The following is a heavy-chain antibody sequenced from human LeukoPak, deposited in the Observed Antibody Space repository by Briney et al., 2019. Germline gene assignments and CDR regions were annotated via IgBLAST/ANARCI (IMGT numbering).Heavy chain of an antibody. CDR2: MGGSGTSI. Sequence: GGSLRLSCETSGFTFRTYAMNWVRQAPGKGLEWVSSMGGSGTSIYYADSVKGRFTISRDNAKNSLYLQMNSLRVDDTAVYYCARDWGGEGRPTDYWGQGTLVTVSS. CDR1: GFTFRTYA. CDR3: ARDWGGEGRPTDY. D-gene: IGHD3-16*01. J-gene: IGHJ4*02. V-gene: IGHV3-21*01.